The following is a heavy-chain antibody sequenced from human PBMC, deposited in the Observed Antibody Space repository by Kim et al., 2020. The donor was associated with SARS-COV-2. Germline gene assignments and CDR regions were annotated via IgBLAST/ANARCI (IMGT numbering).Heavy chain of an antibody. CDR3: AGTRGYSGYDPFDY. Sequence: SETLSLTCTVSGGSISSSSYYWGWIRQPPGKGLEWIGSIYYSGSTYYNPSLKSRVTISVDTSKNQFSLKLSSVTAADTAVYYCAGTRGYSGYDPFDYWGQGTLVTVSS. CDR2: IYYSGST. J-gene: IGHJ4*02. D-gene: IGHD5-12*01. CDR1: GGSISSSSYY. V-gene: IGHV4-39*07.